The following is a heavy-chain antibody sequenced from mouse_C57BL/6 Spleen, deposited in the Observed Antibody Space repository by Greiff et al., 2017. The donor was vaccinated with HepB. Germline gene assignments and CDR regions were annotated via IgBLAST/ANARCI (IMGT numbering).Heavy chain of an antibody. D-gene: IGHD2-1*01. V-gene: IGHV1-59*01. CDR1: GYTFTSYW. CDR3: AREDGNYEVWFAY. Sequence: QVQLKQPGAELVRPGTSVKLSCKASGYTFTSYWMHWVKQRPGQGLEWIGVIDPSDSYTNYNQKFKGKATLTVDTSSSTAYMQLSSLTSEDSAVYYCAREDGNYEVWFAYWGQGTLVTVSA. CDR2: IDPSDSYT. J-gene: IGHJ3*01.